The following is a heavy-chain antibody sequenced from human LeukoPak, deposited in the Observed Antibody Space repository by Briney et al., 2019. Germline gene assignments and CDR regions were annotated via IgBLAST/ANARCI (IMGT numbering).Heavy chain of an antibody. CDR1: GGTFSSYA. CDR3: ARARYGDSYKAPLDY. Sequence: SVKVSCKASGGTFSSYAISWVRQAPGQGLEWMGGIIPIFGTANYAQKFQGRVTITTDESTSTAYMELSSLRPVATAVYYCARARYGDSYKAPLDYWGQGTLVTVSS. J-gene: IGHJ4*02. D-gene: IGHD5-18*01. CDR2: IIPIFGTA. V-gene: IGHV1-69*05.